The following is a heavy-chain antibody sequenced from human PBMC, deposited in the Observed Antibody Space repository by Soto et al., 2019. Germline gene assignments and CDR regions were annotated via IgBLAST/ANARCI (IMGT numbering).Heavy chain of an antibody. CDR2: VYSGGTT. D-gene: IGHD3-10*01. J-gene: IGHJ4*02. V-gene: IGHV3-66*01. CDR3: ARGRSASSDFDS. Sequence: EVQLVESGGGLVQPGGSLRLSCAASGFTVSTYYMNWVRQAPGEGLEWVSVVYSGGTTYCADSVRGRFTISRDNSKSTLFLHMNSLRAEDTAVYYCARGRSASSDFDSWGQGTLVTVSS. CDR1: GFTVSTYY.